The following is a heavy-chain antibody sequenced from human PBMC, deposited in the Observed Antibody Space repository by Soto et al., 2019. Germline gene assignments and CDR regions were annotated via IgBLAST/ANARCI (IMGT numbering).Heavy chain of an antibody. V-gene: IGHV3-33*01. CDR1: GFTFSSHG. CDR3: ARGLGNFYYGLDV. Sequence: QVQLVESGGGVVQPGRSLRLSCAASGFTFSSHGMHWVRQAPGKGLEWLALIWYDGNNDYYADSVKGRFTISRDNSKNTLYLQMNSLRAEDTAVYYCARGLGNFYYGLDVWGQGTTVTVSS. J-gene: IGHJ6*02. CDR2: IWYDGNND. D-gene: IGHD7-27*01.